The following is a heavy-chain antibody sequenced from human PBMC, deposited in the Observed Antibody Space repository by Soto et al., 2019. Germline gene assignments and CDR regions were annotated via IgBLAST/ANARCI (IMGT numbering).Heavy chain of an antibody. J-gene: IGHJ4*02. CDR3: VRVGGTVTSYF. V-gene: IGHV3-33*01. CDR1: GFTFGAYG. D-gene: IGHD4-17*01. Sequence: QMQLVESGGGVVQPGGSLRLSCAASGFTFGAYGMHWVRQAPGKGLEWVAMIYYDGRNKYYADPMKGRFNISRDNSKNTLFLQMTGLRAEDTAVFYCVRVGGTVTSYFWGQGTLVNVSS. CDR2: IYYDGRNK.